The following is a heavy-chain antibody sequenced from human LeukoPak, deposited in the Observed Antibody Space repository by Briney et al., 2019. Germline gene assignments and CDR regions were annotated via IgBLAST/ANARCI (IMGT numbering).Heavy chain of an antibody. D-gene: IGHD1-20*01. V-gene: IGHV1-46*01. J-gene: IGHJ4*02. Sequence: ASVKVSCKASGYTFISYYMHWVRQAPGQGLEWMGIINPSGGSTSYAQKFQGRVTMTRDTSTSTVYMELSSLRSEDTAVYYCARAYNWNDCFDYWGQGTLVTVSS. CDR3: ARAYNWNDCFDY. CDR1: GYTFISYY. CDR2: INPSGGST.